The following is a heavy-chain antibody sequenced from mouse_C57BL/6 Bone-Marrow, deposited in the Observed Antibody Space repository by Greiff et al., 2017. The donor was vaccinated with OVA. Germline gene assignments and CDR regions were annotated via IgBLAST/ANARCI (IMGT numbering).Heavy chain of an antibody. D-gene: IGHD2-4*01. CDR3: TAIYYDYDEGGYYAMDY. V-gene: IGHV14-1*01. CDR2: IDPDDGDT. Sequence: EVKVVESGAELVRPGASVKLSCTASGFTIKDYYMHWVKQRPEQGLEWIGRIDPDDGDTEYAPKFQGKATMTADTSSNTAYLQLSSLTSEDTAVYYCTAIYYDYDEGGYYAMDYWGQGTAVTVSS. CDR1: GFTIKDYY. J-gene: IGHJ4*01.